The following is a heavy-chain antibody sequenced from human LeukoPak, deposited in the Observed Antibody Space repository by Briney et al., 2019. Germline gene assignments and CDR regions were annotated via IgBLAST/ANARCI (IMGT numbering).Heavy chain of an antibody. CDR3: AKNTYDFWSGYYSSPNY. J-gene: IGHJ4*02. Sequence: PGGSLRLSCAASGFTFSSYAMSWVRQAPGKGLEWVSAISGSGGSTYYADSVKGRFTISRDNSKNTLYLQMNSLRAEDTAVYYCAKNTYDFWSGYYSSPNYWGQGTLVTVS. D-gene: IGHD3-3*01. CDR1: GFTFSSYA. V-gene: IGHV3-23*01. CDR2: ISGSGGST.